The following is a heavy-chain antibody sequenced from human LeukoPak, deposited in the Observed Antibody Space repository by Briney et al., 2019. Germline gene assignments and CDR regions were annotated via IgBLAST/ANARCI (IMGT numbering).Heavy chain of an antibody. CDR2: ISAYNGNT. V-gene: IGHV1-18*01. Sequence: ASVKVSCKASGYTFTSYGISWVRQAPGQGLEWMGWISAYNGNTNYAQKLQGRVTMTTDTSTSTAYMELSSLRSEDTAVYYCARDSGPTPYNWFDPWGQGTLVTVSS. CDR1: GYTFTSYG. J-gene: IGHJ5*02. CDR3: ARDSGPTPYNWFDP. D-gene: IGHD3-10*01.